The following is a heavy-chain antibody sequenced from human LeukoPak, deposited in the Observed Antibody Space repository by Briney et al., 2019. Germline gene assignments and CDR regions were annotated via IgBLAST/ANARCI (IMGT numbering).Heavy chain of an antibody. J-gene: IGHJ3*02. Sequence: PGESLKISCKGSGYTFTSYWIGWVRQMPGKGLEWMGIIYPGDSDTRYSPSLQGQVTISADKSISAAYLQWSSLKASDTAVYFCARHRDYVPDIWGQGTMVTVSS. CDR2: IYPGDSDT. V-gene: IGHV5-51*01. CDR1: GYTFTSYW. CDR3: ARHRDYVPDI. D-gene: IGHD3-16*01.